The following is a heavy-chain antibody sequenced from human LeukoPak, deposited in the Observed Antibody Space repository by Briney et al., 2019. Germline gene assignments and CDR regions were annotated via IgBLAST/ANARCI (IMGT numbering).Heavy chain of an antibody. J-gene: IGHJ4*02. Sequence: ASVKVSCKASGYTFTSYDINWVRQATGQGLVWMGWVNPNSGNTGYAQKFQGRVTITRNTSISTAYMELSSPRSEDTAVYYCARGGEKYDYVWGSYPFDYWGQGTLVTVSS. V-gene: IGHV1-8*03. CDR3: ARGGEKYDYVWGSYPFDY. CDR2: VNPNSGNT. D-gene: IGHD3-16*02. CDR1: GYTFTSYD.